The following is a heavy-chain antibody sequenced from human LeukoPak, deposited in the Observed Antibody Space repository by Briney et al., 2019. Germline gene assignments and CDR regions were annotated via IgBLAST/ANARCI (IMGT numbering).Heavy chain of an antibody. J-gene: IGHJ4*02. CDR1: GGSISSYY. CDR3: ARDRYYGSGSYGPTFDY. D-gene: IGHD3-10*01. V-gene: IGHV4-4*07. CDR2: IYTSGST. Sequence: PSETLSLTCTVSGGSISSYYWSWIRQPAGKGLEWIGRIYTSGSTNYNPSLKSRVTMSVDTSKNQFSPKLSSVTAADTAVYYCARDRYYGSGSYGPTFDYWGQGTLVTVSS.